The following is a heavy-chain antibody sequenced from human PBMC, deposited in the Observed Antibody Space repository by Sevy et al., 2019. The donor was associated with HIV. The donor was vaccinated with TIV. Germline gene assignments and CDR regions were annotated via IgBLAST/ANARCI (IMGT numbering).Heavy chain of an antibody. J-gene: IGHJ4*02. Sequence: GGSLRLSCAASGFTVSSNHMSWVRQAPGKGLEWVSVIYSGGSTYYADSVKGRFTISRDNSKNTLYLQMNSLRAEDTAVYYCAREVDGAFDYWGQGTLVTVSS. CDR3: AREVDGAFDY. V-gene: IGHV3-53*01. D-gene: IGHD2-8*01. CDR1: GFTVSSNH. CDR2: IYSGGST.